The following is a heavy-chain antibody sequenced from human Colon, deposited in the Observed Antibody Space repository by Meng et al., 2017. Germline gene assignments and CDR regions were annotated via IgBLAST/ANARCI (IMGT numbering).Heavy chain of an antibody. V-gene: IGHV3-72*01. J-gene: IGHJ4*02. CDR1: GFTFSDHY. CDR2: TRNRANSYTT. CDR3: ARAAVAVVGATPYYFDY. D-gene: IGHD1-26*01. Sequence: GGSLRPSRVASGFTFSDHYMDWVRQAPGKGLEWVGRTRNRANSYTTEYAASVRGRFTISRDDSKNSLYVQMNSLKAEVTAVYFCARAAVAVVGATPYYFDYWGQGTLVTVSS.